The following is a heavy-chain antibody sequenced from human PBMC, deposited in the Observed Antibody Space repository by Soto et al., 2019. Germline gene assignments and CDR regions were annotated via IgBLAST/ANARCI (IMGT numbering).Heavy chain of an antibody. CDR2: ISGDGNIT. D-gene: IGHD4-17*01. J-gene: IGHJ4*02. CDR3: VREVASYGDS. CDR1: GFTLRSYW. Sequence: EVQLVESGGGLVQPGGCLRLSCAASGFTLRSYWMHWVRQVSGKGLVWVSRISGDGNITTYADSVKGRFTISRDNANNTLYLQMSGLRAEDTALYYCVREVASYGDSWGQGTLVTVSS. V-gene: IGHV3-74*01.